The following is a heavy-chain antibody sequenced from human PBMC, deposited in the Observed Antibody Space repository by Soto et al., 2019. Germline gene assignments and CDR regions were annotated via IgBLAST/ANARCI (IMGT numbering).Heavy chain of an antibody. CDR1: GDSISSSVW. CDR2: VFHSGNT. Sequence: QVQMQESGPGLVRPSGTLSLTCAVSGDSISSSVWWTWVRQPPGKGLEWIGEVFHSGNTSYNPSLKSRLTMSVDKSRNEFSLKLTSVTAADTAIYYCARKAWVRFDYWGQGALVTVSS. CDR3: ARKAWVRFDY. V-gene: IGHV4-4*02. D-gene: IGHD7-27*01. J-gene: IGHJ4*02.